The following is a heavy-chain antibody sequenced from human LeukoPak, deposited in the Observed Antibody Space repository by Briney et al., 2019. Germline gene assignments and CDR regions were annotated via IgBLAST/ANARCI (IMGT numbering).Heavy chain of an antibody. V-gene: IGHV3-66*01. Sequence: GGSLRLSCAASGFTFSSYAMSWVRQAPGKGLEWVSVIYSGGSTYYADSVKGRFTISRDNSKNTLYLQMNSLRAEDTAVYYCARDFPRSGYGDWGQGTLVTVSS. D-gene: IGHD3-22*01. J-gene: IGHJ4*02. CDR1: GFTFSSYA. CDR2: IYSGGST. CDR3: ARDFPRSGYGD.